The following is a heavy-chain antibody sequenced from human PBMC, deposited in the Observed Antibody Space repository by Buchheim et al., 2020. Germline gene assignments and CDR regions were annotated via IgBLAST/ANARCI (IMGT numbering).Heavy chain of an antibody. Sequence: EVQLVESGGGLIQPGGSLRLSCAASEFSFSSYSMNWVRQAPGKGLEWLSYIGHGGSVMYYADSVKGRFTISGDIVKNSLYLQMHGLRAEDTAVYYCVRDYHWAFDYWGRGTL. CDR1: EFSFSSYS. D-gene: IGHD1-1*01. V-gene: IGHV3-48*01. CDR3: VRDYHWAFDY. J-gene: IGHJ4*02. CDR2: IGHGGSVM.